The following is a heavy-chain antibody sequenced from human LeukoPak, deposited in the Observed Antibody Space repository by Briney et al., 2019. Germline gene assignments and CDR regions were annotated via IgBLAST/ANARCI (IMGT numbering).Heavy chain of an antibody. V-gene: IGHV4-34*01. J-gene: IGHJ4*02. D-gene: IGHD4-23*01. CDR2: INHSGST. CDR1: GESFSGYY. CDR3: ARQRYDYGGSFDY. Sequence: SETLSLTCAVYGESFSGYYWSWIRQPPGKGLEWIGEINHSGSTNYNPSLKSRVTISVDTSKNQFSLKLSSVTAADTAVYYCARQRYDYGGSFDYWGQGTLVTVSS.